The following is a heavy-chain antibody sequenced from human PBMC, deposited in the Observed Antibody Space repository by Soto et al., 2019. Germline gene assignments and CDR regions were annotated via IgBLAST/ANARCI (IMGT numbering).Heavy chain of an antibody. V-gene: IGHV4-30-4*02. CDR3: ARGVGSSPPQY. J-gene: IGHJ4*02. CDR1: GGSISNADYY. Sequence: PSETLSLTCTVSGGSISNADYYWSWVRQPPGKGLEWIGHIYYSGSPYYNPSLRSRVTISADTSKNQISLKLTSPTAADTAVYNCARGVGSSPPQYWGRGTLVTVSS. D-gene: IGHD1-26*01. CDR2: IYYSGSP.